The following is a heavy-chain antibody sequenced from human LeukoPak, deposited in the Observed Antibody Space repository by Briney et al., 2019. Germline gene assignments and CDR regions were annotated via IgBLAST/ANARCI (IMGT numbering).Heavy chain of an antibody. CDR1: GSIFSSWD. CDR2: ISGSGGST. CDR3: AKDRSCIHHECHGHFDY. V-gene: IGHV3-23*01. J-gene: IGHJ4*02. D-gene: IGHD2-15*01. Sequence: PGGSLRLSCGASGSIFSSWDMIWVRQAPGKGLEWVSTISGSGGSTYYADSVKGRFTISRDNSKNTVYLKMKSLRAEDTAVYYCAKDRSCIHHECHGHFDYCVQGTLVTVSS.